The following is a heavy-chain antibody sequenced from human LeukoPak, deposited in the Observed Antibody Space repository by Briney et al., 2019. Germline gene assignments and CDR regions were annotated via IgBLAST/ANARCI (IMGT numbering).Heavy chain of an antibody. CDR3: ARDSGSYYYYYYYTDV. Sequence: GGSLRLSCAASGITLSNYWIHWVRQAPGKGLVWVSRISYDGHNTNYADSVKGRFTISRDNAKNTLYLQMNSLRAEDTAVYYCARDSGSYYYYYYYTDVWGKGTTVTVSS. V-gene: IGHV3-74*01. CDR2: ISYDGHNT. D-gene: IGHD1-26*01. CDR1: GITLSNYW. J-gene: IGHJ6*03.